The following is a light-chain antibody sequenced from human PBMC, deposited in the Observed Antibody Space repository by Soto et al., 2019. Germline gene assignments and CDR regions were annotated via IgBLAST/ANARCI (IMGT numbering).Light chain of an antibody. J-gene: IGLJ3*02. Sequence: QSVLTQPPSASGTPGQRVTISCSGSSSNIGSNSVNWYHQVAGTAPKLLIHSDNQRPSGVPDPFSGSKSGTSASLAISGLQSGDEADYYCATWDDTLNGRVFGGGTKVTVL. V-gene: IGLV1-44*01. CDR2: SDN. CDR1: SSNIGSNS. CDR3: ATWDDTLNGRV.